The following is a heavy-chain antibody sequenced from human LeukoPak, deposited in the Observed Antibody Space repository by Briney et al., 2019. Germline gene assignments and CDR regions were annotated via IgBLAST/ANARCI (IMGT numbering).Heavy chain of an antibody. J-gene: IGHJ6*02. V-gene: IGHV3-30*04. CDR2: ISYDGSNK. CDR1: GFTFSSYA. CDR3: TRVKRVGAIDYYYYYGMDV. D-gene: IGHD1-26*01. Sequence: GGSLRLSCAASGFTFSSYAMHWVRLAPGKGLEWVAVISYDGSNKYYADSVKGRFTISRDNSKNTLYLQMNSLRAEDTAVYYCTRVKRVGAIDYYYYYGMDVWGQGTTVTVSS.